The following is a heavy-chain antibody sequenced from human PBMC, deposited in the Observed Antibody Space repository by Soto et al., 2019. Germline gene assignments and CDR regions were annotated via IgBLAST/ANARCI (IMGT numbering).Heavy chain of an antibody. V-gene: IGHV3-33*01. CDR1: GFTFSSYG. Sequence: GGSLRLSCAASGFTFSSYGMHWVRQAPGKGLEWVAVIWYDGSNKYYADSVKGRFTISRDNSKNTLYLQMNSLRAEDTAVYYCARELLRDYYGMDVWGQGTTVTVSS. CDR2: IWYDGSNK. D-gene: IGHD3-22*01. CDR3: ARELLRDYYGMDV. J-gene: IGHJ6*02.